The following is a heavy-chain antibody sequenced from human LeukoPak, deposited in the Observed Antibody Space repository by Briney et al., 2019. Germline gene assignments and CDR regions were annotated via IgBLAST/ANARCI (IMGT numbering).Heavy chain of an antibody. V-gene: IGHV1-18*01. CDR2: IGSYEGDT. Sequence: ASVKVSCKATSHISWVRQAPGQGLEWMGWIGSYEGDTYYAQKYQGRVTVTTDTSTNTAYMELRSLRADDTAVYYCARDFWNFYDSSGYYRDFDSWGQGTLVTVSS. CDR1: TSH. CDR3: ARDFWNFYDSSGYYRDFDS. D-gene: IGHD3-22*01. J-gene: IGHJ5*01.